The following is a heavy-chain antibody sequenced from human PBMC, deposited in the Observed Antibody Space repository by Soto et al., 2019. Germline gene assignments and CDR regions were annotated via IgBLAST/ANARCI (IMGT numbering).Heavy chain of an antibody. Sequence: GGSLKLSCAASGFTFSSYAMSWVRQAPGKGLEWVSAISGSGGSTYYADSVKGRFTISRDNSKNTLYLQMNSLRAEDTAVYYCAKAGYSGYDPETFDYWGQGTLVTVSS. CDR1: GFTFSSYA. CDR3: AKAGYSGYDPETFDY. V-gene: IGHV3-23*01. J-gene: IGHJ4*02. D-gene: IGHD5-12*01. CDR2: ISGSGGST.